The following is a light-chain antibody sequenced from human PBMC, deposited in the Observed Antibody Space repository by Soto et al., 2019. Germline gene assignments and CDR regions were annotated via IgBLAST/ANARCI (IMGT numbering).Light chain of an antibody. CDR2: EVT. Sequence: QSALTQPASVSGSPGQSITISCTGTSTDIGAYNYVSWYQQHPGKAPKLLIYEVTNRPSGVSNRFSGSKSGNTASLTISGLQAEDEADYYCSSYTSSSTLDVFGGGTKLTVL. V-gene: IGLV2-14*01. CDR1: STDIGAYNY. CDR3: SSYTSSSTLDV. J-gene: IGLJ3*02.